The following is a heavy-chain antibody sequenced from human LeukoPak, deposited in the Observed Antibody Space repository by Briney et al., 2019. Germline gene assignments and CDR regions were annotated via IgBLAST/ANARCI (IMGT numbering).Heavy chain of an antibody. D-gene: IGHD3-10*01. V-gene: IGHV3-74*01. CDR3: ARASGSGSHYPFDY. Sequence: GGSLRLSCAASGLSFSSCWMHWVRQAPGKGLVWVSHIRSDGSSTNYADSVKGRFTISRDNAKSTLYLQMNSLRAGDTAVYYCARASGSGSHYPFDYWGQGTLVTVSS. CDR2: IRSDGSST. CDR1: GLSFSSCW. J-gene: IGHJ4*02.